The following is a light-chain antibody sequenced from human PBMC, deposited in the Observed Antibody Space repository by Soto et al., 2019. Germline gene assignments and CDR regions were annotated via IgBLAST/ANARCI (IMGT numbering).Light chain of an antibody. J-gene: IGKJ2*01. V-gene: IGKV3-20*01. CDR3: QQYGSSPPMYT. Sequence: EIVLTQSPGTLSLSPGERATLSCRASQSVSSSYLAWYQQKPGQAPRLLIYGASSRATGIPDRFSCSGSGTEFTLTITRREPEDFALYYCQQYGSSPPMYTFGQGTKLEIK. CDR1: QSVSSSY. CDR2: GAS.